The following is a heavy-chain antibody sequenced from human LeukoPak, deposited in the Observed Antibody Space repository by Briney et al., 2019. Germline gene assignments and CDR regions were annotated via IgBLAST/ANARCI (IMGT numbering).Heavy chain of an antibody. CDR1: GFTFSSYG. V-gene: IGHV3-48*04. CDR3: ARGIEIAAPY. Sequence: GGSLRLSCAASGFTFSSYGMTWVRQAPGKGLEWVSYISSSGSTIYYADSVKGRFTISRDNAKNSLYLQMNSLRAEDTAVYYCARGIEIAAPYWGQGTLVTVSS. CDR2: ISSSGSTI. D-gene: IGHD6-13*01. J-gene: IGHJ4*02.